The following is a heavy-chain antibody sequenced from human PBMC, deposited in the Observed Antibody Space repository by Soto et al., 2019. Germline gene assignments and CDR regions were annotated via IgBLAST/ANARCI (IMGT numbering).Heavy chain of an antibody. Sequence: ASVKVSCKASGYTFTSYAMHWVRQAPGQRLEWMGWIDAGNGNTKYSQKFQGRVTITRDTSASTAYMELSSLRPEDTAVYYCARAADYYDSSGPSPYYFDYWGQGTLVTVSS. V-gene: IGHV1-3*01. CDR2: IDAGNGNT. CDR3: ARAADYYDSSGPSPYYFDY. CDR1: GYTFTSYA. J-gene: IGHJ4*02. D-gene: IGHD3-22*01.